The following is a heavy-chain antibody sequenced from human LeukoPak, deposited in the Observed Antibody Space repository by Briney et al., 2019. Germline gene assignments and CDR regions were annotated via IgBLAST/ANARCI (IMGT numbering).Heavy chain of an antibody. CDR3: AKDHTPFRDYFDY. D-gene: IGHD3-10*01. Sequence: SGGSLSLSCAASGFTFSSYAMSWVRRAQGEGLEWVSAISGSGGSTYYADSVKGRFTISRDNSKNTLYLQMNSLRAEDTAVYYCAKDHTPFRDYFDYWGQGTLVTVSS. V-gene: IGHV3-23*01. J-gene: IGHJ4*02. CDR1: GFTFSSYA. CDR2: ISGSGGST.